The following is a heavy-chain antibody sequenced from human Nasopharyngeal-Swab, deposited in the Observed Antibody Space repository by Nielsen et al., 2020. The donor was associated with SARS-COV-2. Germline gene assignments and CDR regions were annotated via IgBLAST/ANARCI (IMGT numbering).Heavy chain of an antibody. V-gene: IGHV3-23*01. CDR2: ISGSGGST. CDR3: AKDFKWGVVVPAAIGAFDI. J-gene: IGHJ3*02. D-gene: IGHD2-2*01. Sequence: VRQAPGKGLEWVSAISGSGGSTYYADSVKGRFTISRDNSKNTLYLQMNSLGAEDTAVYYCAKDFKWGVVVPAAIGAFDIWGQGTMVTVSS.